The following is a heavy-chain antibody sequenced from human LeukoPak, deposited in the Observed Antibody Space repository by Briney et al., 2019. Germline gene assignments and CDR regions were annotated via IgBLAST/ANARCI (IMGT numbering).Heavy chain of an antibody. J-gene: IGHJ4*02. CDR2: IYYSGST. CDR1: GGSISSYY. D-gene: IGHD6-13*01. Sequence: PSETLSLTCTVSGGSISSYYWSWIRQPPGKGLEWIGYIYYSGSTNYNPSLKSRVTISVDTSKNQFSLKLSSVTAADTAVYYCARTPYGSSWHGTFDYWGQGTLVTVSS. V-gene: IGHV4-59*08. CDR3: ARTPYGSSWHGTFDY.